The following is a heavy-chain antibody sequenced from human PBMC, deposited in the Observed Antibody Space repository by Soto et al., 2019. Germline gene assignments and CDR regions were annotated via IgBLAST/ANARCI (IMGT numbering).Heavy chain of an antibody. CDR1: GFTFSSYA. J-gene: IGHJ3*02. D-gene: IGHD4-17*01. CDR2: ISGSGGST. CDR3: AKVRGQTTVTTFIAFDI. Sequence: EVQLLESGGGLVQPGGSLRLSCAASGFTFSSYAMSWVRQAPGKGLEWVSAISGSGGSTYYADSVKGRFTISRDNSKNTLYLQMNSLRAEDTAVYYCAKVRGQTTVTTFIAFDIWGQGTMVTVSS. V-gene: IGHV3-23*01.